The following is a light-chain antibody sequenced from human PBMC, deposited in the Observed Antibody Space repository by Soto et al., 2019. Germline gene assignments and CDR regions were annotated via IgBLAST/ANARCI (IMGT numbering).Light chain of an antibody. Sequence: EIVLTQSPVTLSLSPGARATLSCRASQSVSSNYLAWYQQKPGQAPRLLIYGASARATGLPARFSGTGSGTDFTLTINSLQAEDSAVYYCQQYYNWPRTFGQGTRLEIK. J-gene: IGKJ5*01. V-gene: IGKV3-15*01. CDR1: QSVSSN. CDR2: GAS. CDR3: QQYYNWPRT.